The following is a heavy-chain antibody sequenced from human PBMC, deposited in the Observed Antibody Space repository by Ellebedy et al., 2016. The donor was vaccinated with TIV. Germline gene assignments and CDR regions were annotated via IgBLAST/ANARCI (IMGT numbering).Heavy chain of an antibody. CDR3: ASETGGRPAD. J-gene: IGHJ4*02. D-gene: IGHD1-14*01. CDR1: GGTFSSYA. V-gene: IGHV1-69*13. Sequence: SVKVSXXASGGTFSSYAISWVRQAPGQGLEWMGGIIPIFGTANYAQKFQGRVTITADESTSTAYMELSSLRSEDTAVYYCASETGGRPADWGQGTLVTVSS. CDR2: IIPIFGTA.